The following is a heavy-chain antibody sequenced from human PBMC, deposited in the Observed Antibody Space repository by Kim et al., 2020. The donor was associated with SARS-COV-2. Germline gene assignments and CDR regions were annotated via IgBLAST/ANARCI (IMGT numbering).Heavy chain of an antibody. V-gene: IGHV3-23*01. Sequence: TYCADYVKGRFTISRDNSKKTLSLQMNSLRAEDTAVYYCAKGWRGGDFDSWGQGTLVTVSS. J-gene: IGHJ4*02. CDR3: AKGWRGGDFDS. D-gene: IGHD2-21*01. CDR2: T.